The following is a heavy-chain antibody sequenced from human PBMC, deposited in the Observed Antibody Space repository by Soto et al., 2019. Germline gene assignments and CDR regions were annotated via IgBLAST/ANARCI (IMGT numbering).Heavy chain of an antibody. V-gene: IGHV4-34*01. CDR3: ARGTSSSWNHYNYGMDV. CDR1: GGSFSGYD. J-gene: IGHJ6*02. D-gene: IGHD6-13*01. Sequence: PSETLSLTCAVYGGSFSGYDWSWIRQPPGKGLEWIGEINHSGSTNYNPSLKSRVTISVDTSKNQFSLKLSSVTAADTAVYYCARGTSSSWNHYNYGMDVLGQGTTLTVSS. CDR2: INHSGST.